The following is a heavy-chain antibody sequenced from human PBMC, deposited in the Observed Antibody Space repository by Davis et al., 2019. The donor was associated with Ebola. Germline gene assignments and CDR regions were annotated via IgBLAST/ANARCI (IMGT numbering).Heavy chain of an antibody. CDR2: ISSSSSYI. D-gene: IGHD4-11*01. CDR3: ARDRMTTFYYGMDV. Sequence: GESLKISCAASGFTFSSYSMNWVRQAPGKGLEWVSSISSSSSYIYYADSVKGRFTISRDNAKNSLYLQMNSLRAEDTAVYYCARDRMTTFYYGMDVWGQGTTVTVSS. CDR1: GFTFSSYS. V-gene: IGHV3-21*01. J-gene: IGHJ6*02.